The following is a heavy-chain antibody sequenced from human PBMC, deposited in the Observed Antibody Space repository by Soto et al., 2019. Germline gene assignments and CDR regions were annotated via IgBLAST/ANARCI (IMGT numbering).Heavy chain of an antibody. V-gene: IGHV1-8*01. J-gene: IGHJ5*02. CDR1: GYTFTSYD. CDR2: MNPNSGNT. D-gene: IGHD1-7*01. CDR3: ARERTGTTSNWFDP. Sequence: QVQLVQSGAEVKKPGASVKVSCKASGYTFTSYDINWVRQATGHGLEWMGWMNPNSGNTVYAQEFQGRVTMTRDTSISTAYMELSSLRSEDTAVYYCARERTGTTSNWFDPWGQGTLVTVSS.